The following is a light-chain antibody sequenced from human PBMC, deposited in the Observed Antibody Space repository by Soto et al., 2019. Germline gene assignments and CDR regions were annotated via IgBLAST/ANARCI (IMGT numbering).Light chain of an antibody. CDR1: NSDVGAYNY. Sequence: QSALTQPASGSGSPGQSITLSCTGANSDVGAYNYVSWYQQHPGKPPKLMIYDVTNRPSGVPNRFSGSKSGNTASLTISGLQAEDEADYYCLSYTTSSTLVFGTGTKVTVL. CDR3: LSYTTSSTLV. V-gene: IGLV2-14*03. J-gene: IGLJ1*01. CDR2: DVT.